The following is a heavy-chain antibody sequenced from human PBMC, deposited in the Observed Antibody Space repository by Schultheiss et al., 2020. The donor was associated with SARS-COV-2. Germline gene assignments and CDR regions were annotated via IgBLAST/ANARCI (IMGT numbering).Heavy chain of an antibody. J-gene: IGHJ5*02. V-gene: IGHV4-59*08. Sequence: SETLSLTCTVSNDSISSFYWTWIRQPPGRGLEWIGYIYYSGSTYYNPSLKSRVTISVDTSKNQFSLKLSSVTAADTAVYYCARAVSEQDIVVVPAALNWFDPWGQGTLVTVSS. CDR3: ARAVSEQDIVVVPAALNWFDP. CDR2: IYYSGST. D-gene: IGHD2-2*01. CDR1: NDSISSFY.